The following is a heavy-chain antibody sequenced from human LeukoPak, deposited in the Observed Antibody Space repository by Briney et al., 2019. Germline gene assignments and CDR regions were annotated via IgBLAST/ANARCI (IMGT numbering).Heavy chain of an antibody. J-gene: IGHJ6*02. CDR1: GYTFTGYY. Sequence: GASVKVSCKASGYTFTGYYMRWVRQAPGQGLEWMGIINPSGGSTSYAQKFQGRVTMTRDTSTSTVYMELSSLRSEDTAVYYCARPLVRSSGYYTDYYYGMDVWGQGTTVTVSS. CDR2: INPSGGST. V-gene: IGHV1-46*01. D-gene: IGHD3-22*01. CDR3: ARPLVRSSGYYTDYYYGMDV.